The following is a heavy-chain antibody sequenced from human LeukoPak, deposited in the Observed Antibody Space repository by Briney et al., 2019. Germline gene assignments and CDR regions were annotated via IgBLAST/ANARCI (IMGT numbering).Heavy chain of an antibody. Sequence: PGGSLRLSCAASGFTFSSYAMSWVRQAPGKGLEWVSTISGSGGTTYYADSVKGRFTISRDNSKSTLSLQMNSLRAEDTAVYYCAREPLDSTGYADYWGQGSLVTVSS. CDR1: GFTFSSYA. CDR3: AREPLDSTGYADY. J-gene: IGHJ4*02. CDR2: ISGSGGTT. D-gene: IGHD3-22*01. V-gene: IGHV3-23*01.